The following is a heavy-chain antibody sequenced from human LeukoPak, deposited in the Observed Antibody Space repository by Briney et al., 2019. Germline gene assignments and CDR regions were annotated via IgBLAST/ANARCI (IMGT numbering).Heavy chain of an antibody. CDR2: SNADGSEE. D-gene: IGHD1-1*01. Sequence: GGSLRLSCVDSGFTFSNSWMSWVRQAPGRGLEWVATSNADGSEEFYVESVKGRFTNSRNNARNSLFLHMDSLRAEDTAVYYCARDRACGTFDYWGQGTLVTGSS. J-gene: IGHJ4*01. V-gene: IGHV3-7*01. CDR1: GFTFSNSW. CDR3: ARDRACGTFDY.